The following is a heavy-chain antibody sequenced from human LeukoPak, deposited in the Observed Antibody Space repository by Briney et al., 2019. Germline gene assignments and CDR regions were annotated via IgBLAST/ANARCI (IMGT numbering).Heavy chain of an antibody. D-gene: IGHD3-10*01. J-gene: IGHJ3*02. CDR2: IYHSGST. CDR1: GGSISSSNW. V-gene: IGHV4-4*02. CDR3: ARRPYYYGSGEYAFDI. Sequence: SGTLSLTCAVSGGSISSSNWWGWVRQPPGKGLEWIGEIYHSGSTNYNPSLKSRVTISVDKSKNQFSLKLSSVTAADTAVYYCARRPYYYGSGEYAFDIWGQGTMVTVSS.